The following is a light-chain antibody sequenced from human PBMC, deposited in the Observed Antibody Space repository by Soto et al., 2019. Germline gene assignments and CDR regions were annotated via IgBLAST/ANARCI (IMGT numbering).Light chain of an antibody. CDR1: SSDVGGYNY. J-gene: IGLJ1*01. Sequence: ALTQPATVSGSPGQSITISCTGTSSDVGGYNYVSWYQQHPGRAPKLMIYEVSNRPSGVSTRFSGSKSGNTASLTISGLQAEDEADYYCISYTSSSTRVFGTGTKVTVL. V-gene: IGLV2-14*01. CDR2: EVS. CDR3: ISYTSSSTRV.